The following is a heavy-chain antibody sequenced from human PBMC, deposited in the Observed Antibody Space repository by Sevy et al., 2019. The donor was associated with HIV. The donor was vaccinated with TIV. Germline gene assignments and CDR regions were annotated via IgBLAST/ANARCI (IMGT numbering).Heavy chain of an antibody. CDR1: GYTFTSYD. Sequence: ASVKVSCKASGYTFTSYDINWVRQATGQGLEWMGWMNPNSGNTGYAQKFQGRVTMTRNTSISTAYMELGSLRSEDTAVYYCARSLIGSYYDFWSGYDWFDPWGQGTLVTVSS. J-gene: IGHJ5*02. CDR2: MNPNSGNT. V-gene: IGHV1-8*01. CDR3: ARSLIGSYYDFWSGYDWFDP. D-gene: IGHD3-3*01.